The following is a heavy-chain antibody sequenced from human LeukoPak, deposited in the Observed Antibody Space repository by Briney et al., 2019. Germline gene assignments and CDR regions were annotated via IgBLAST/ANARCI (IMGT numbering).Heavy chain of an antibody. CDR1: GFTFSSYG. D-gene: IGHD4-23*01. CDR2: IRYDGSNK. CDR3: AKDRTTTVVPEYFQH. J-gene: IGHJ1*01. V-gene: IGHV3-30*02. Sequence: GGSLRLSCAASGFTFSSYGMHWVRQASGKGLEWVAFIRYDGSNKYYADSVKGRFTISRDNSKNTLYLQMNSLRAEDTAVYYCAKDRTTTVVPEYFQHWGQGTLVTVSS.